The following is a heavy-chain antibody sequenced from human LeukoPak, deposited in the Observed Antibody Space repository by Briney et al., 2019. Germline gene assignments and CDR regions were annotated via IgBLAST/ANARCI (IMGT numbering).Heavy chain of an antibody. Sequence: SETLSLTCSVSGASISTYYWSWIRQPPGRGLEWIGYMSYSGSTNYNPSLKSRVTISVDTSKKQFSLKLSSVTAADTAVYYCARLRGANWFDPWGQGTLVTVSS. D-gene: IGHD3-10*01. CDR2: MSYSGST. CDR3: ARLRGANWFDP. V-gene: IGHV4-59*08. J-gene: IGHJ5*02. CDR1: GASISTYY.